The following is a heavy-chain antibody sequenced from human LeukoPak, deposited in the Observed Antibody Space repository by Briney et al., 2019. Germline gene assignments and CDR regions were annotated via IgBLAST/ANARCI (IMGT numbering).Heavy chain of an antibody. V-gene: IGHV4-59*01. CDR3: ARIGIAVAGWYFDY. D-gene: IGHD6-19*01. CDR2: IYYSGST. J-gene: IGHJ4*02. Sequence: SETLSLTCTVSGGSISSYYWSWIRQPPGKGLEWIGYIYYSGSTNYNPSLKSRVTISVDTSKNQFSLKLSSVTAADTAVYYCARIGIAVAGWYFDYWGQGTLVTVSS. CDR1: GGSISSYY.